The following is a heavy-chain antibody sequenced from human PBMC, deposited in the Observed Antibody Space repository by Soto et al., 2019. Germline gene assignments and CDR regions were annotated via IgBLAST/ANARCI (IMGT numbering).Heavy chain of an antibody. J-gene: IGHJ3*02. V-gene: IGHV4-31*03. CDR1: GGSISSGGYY. CDR2: IYYSGST. CDR3: ARWLPFYDFWSGYYSADDAFDI. D-gene: IGHD3-3*01. Sequence: QVQLQESGPGLVKPSQTLSLTCTVSGGSISSGGYYWSWIRQHPGKGLEWIGYIYYSGSTYYNPSLKSRVTISVDTSKNQFPLKLSSVTAADTAVYYCARWLPFYDFWSGYYSADDAFDIWGQGTMVTVSS.